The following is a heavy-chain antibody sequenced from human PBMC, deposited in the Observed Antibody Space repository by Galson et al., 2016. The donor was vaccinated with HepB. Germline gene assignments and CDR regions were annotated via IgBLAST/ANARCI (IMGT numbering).Heavy chain of an antibody. CDR1: GFTFSSYS. D-gene: IGHD3-3*01. CDR3: ARGTRGASYYDFWSGYHPIGMDV. J-gene: IGHJ6*02. Sequence: SLRLSCAASGFTFSSYSMNWVRQAPGKGLEWVSSISSSSSYIYYADSVRGRFTISRDNAKNSLYLQINSLRAEDTAVYYCARGTRGASYYDFWSGYHPIGMDVWGQGTTVTVSS. V-gene: IGHV3-21*01. CDR2: ISSSSSYI.